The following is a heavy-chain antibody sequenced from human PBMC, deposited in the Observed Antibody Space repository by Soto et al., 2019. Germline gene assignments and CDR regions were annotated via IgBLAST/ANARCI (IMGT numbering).Heavy chain of an antibody. CDR3: AREVVPAAILYYYYYGMDV. CDR2: ISYDGSNK. D-gene: IGHD2-2*02. V-gene: IGHV3-30-3*01. Sequence: GGSLRLSCAASGFTFSSYAMHWVRQAPGKGLEWVAVISYDGSNKYYADSVKGRFTISRDNSKNTLYLQMNSLRAEDTAVYYCAREVVPAAILYYYYYGMDVWGQGTTVTAP. CDR1: GFTFSSYA. J-gene: IGHJ6*02.